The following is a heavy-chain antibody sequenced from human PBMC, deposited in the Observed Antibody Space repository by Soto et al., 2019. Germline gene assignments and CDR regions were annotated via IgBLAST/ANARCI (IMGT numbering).Heavy chain of an antibody. J-gene: IGHJ6*02. CDR1: GFTFSSYA. CDR2: ISYDGSNK. CDR3: ARDYAPSSHGYMALSYGMDV. D-gene: IGHD5-18*01. V-gene: IGHV3-30-3*01. Sequence: GGSLRLSCAASGFTFSSYAMHWVRQAPGKGLEWVAVISYDGSNKYYADSVKGRFTISRDNSKNTLYLQMNSLRAEDTAVYYCARDYAPSSHGYMALSYGMDVWGQGTTVTVSS.